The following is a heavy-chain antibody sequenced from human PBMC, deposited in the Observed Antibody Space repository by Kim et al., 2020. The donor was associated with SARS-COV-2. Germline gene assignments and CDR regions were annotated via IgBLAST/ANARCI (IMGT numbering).Heavy chain of an antibody. CDR3: ARLGGSGWLSQRHDNYYYYYGMDV. J-gene: IGHJ6*02. CDR1: GFTFSSYA. D-gene: IGHD6-19*01. V-gene: IGHV3-64*01. CDR2: ISSNGGST. Sequence: GGSLRLSCAASGFTFSSYAMHWVRQAPGKGLEYVSAISSNGGSTYYANSVKGRFTISRDNSKNTLYLQMGSLRAEDMAVYYCARLGGSGWLSQRHDNYYYYYGMDVWGQGTTVTVSS.